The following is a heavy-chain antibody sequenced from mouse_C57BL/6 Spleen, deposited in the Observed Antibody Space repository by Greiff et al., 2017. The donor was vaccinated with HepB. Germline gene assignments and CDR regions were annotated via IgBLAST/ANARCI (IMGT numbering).Heavy chain of an antibody. D-gene: IGHD1-1*01. Sequence: EVKVVESGGGLVKPGGSLKLSCAASGFTFSDYGMHWVRQAPEKGLEWVAYISSGSSTIYYADTVKGRFTISRDNAKNTLFLQMTSLRSEDTAMYYCARASYYGKDWYFDVWGTGTTVTVSS. J-gene: IGHJ1*03. CDR2: ISSGSSTI. CDR3: ARASYYGKDWYFDV. CDR1: GFTFSDYG. V-gene: IGHV5-17*01.